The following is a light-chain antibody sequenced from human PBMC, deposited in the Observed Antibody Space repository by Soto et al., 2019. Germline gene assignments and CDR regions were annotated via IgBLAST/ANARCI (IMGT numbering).Light chain of an antibody. CDR2: VAS. J-gene: IGKJ5*01. Sequence: EIVLTQSPGTLSLSPGERATLSCRASQSVSSNYLAWYQQKPGQAPRVLIYVASSRATGIPDRFSGSGSGTDFTLTISRLEPEDFAVYYCQQYGSSPITFGQGTRLKIK. V-gene: IGKV3-20*01. CDR1: QSVSSNY. CDR3: QQYGSSPIT.